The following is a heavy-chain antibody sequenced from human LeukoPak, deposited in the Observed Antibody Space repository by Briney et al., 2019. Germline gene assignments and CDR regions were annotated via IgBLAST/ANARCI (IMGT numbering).Heavy chain of an antibody. J-gene: IGHJ1*01. CDR1: GGTFSSYT. CDR3: ARKGIAVVWFQH. Sequence: SVKVSCKASGGTFSSYTISWVRQAPGQGLEWMGRIIPILGIANYAQKFQGRVTITADKSTSTAYMELSSLRSEDTAVYYCARKGIAVVWFQHWGQGTLVTVSS. V-gene: IGHV1-69*02. D-gene: IGHD6-19*01. CDR2: IIPILGIA.